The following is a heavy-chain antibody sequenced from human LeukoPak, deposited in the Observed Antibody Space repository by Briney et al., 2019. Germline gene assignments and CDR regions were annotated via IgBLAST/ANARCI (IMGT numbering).Heavy chain of an antibody. CDR2: VSSTGSP. CDR3: ARSRQASGLFNS. Sequence: SETLSLTCNVSGDSISSIESYWGWIRQPPGKQLEWIGSVSSTGSPYYNPSLKSRFTISVDRPKNQFFLNVTSLTAADTAVYYCARSRQASGLFNSWGQGTLVVVSS. J-gene: IGHJ5*01. CDR1: GDSISSIESY. V-gene: IGHV4-39*07. D-gene: IGHD3-10*01.